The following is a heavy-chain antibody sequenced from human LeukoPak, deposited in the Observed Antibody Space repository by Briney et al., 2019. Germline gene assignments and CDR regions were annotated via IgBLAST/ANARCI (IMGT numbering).Heavy chain of an antibody. Sequence: PGGSLRLSCVASGFTFSSRWMHGVRQAPGKGLVWVSIINTDGSTTRYADFVEGRFTISRDNATLYLEMNSLRVEDTAVYFCARDISRTMDVWGQGTTVTV. D-gene: IGHD2/OR15-2a*01. J-gene: IGHJ6*02. CDR3: ARDISRTMDV. CDR2: INTDGSTT. CDR1: GFTFSSRW. V-gene: IGHV3-74*01.